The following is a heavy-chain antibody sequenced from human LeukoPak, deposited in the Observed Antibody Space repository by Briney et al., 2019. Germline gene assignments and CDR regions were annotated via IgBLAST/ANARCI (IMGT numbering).Heavy chain of an antibody. D-gene: IGHD1-26*01. J-gene: IGHJ4*02. V-gene: IGHV4-39*01. CDR2: IYYSRST. CDR3: ARLLIVGATSMDY. Sequence: PSETLSLTCTVSGGSISSSSYYWGWSRQPPGKGLEWIGSIYYSRSTYYNPSLKSRVTISVDTSKNQFSLKLSSVTAADTAVYYCARLLIVGATSMDYWGQGTLVTVSS. CDR1: GGSISSSSYY.